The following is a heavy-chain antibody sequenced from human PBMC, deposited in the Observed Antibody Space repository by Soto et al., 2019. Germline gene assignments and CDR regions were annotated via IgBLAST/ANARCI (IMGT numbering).Heavy chain of an antibody. CDR1: GFTFSSYS. CDR2: ISSSSSYI. J-gene: IGHJ6*02. CDR3: ARDTPGCSSTSCYNLYYYYYGMDV. D-gene: IGHD2-2*02. Sequence: GGSLRLSCAASGFTFSSYSMNWVRQAPGKGLEWVSSISSSSSYIYYADSVKGRFTISRDNAKNSLYLQMNSLRAEDTAVYYCARDTPGCSSTSCYNLYYYYYGMDVWGQGTTVTVSS. V-gene: IGHV3-21*01.